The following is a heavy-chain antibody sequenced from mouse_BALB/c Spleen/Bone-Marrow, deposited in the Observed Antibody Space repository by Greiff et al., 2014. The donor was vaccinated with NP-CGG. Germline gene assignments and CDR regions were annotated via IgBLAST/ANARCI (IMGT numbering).Heavy chain of an antibody. D-gene: IGHD1-2*01. CDR1: GFTFTDYA. CDR3: ARGIRLPLDY. CDR2: ISIYYDNT. J-gene: IGHJ2*01. Sequence: VKLMESGPELVRPGESVKISCKGSGFTFTDYAMHWVKRSHAKSLEWIGVISIYYDNTNYNQKFKGKATMTVDESSSTAYMELARLTSEDSAIYYCARGIRLPLDYWGQGTTLTVSS. V-gene: IGHV1-67*01.